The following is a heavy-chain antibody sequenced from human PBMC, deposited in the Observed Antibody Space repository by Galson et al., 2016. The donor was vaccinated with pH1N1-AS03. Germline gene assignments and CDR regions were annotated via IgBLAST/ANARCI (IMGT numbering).Heavy chain of an antibody. J-gene: IGHJ6*03. CDR1: GFTFKSYW. CDR2: INQDENEK. CDR3: ARESTGTEHIVVVTGRYGYYMDV. V-gene: IGHV3-7*03. Sequence: SLRLSCAASGFTFKSYWMSWVRQAPGKGLEWVANINQDENEKYCVDSVKGRFTISRDNAKNSLYLEMNSLRAEDTALYYCARESTGTEHIVVVTGRYGYYMDVWGKGTTVTVSS. D-gene: IGHD2-21*02.